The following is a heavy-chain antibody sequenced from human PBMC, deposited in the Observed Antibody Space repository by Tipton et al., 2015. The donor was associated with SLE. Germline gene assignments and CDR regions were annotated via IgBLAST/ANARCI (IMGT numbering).Heavy chain of an antibody. V-gene: IGHV4-59*11. CDR3: ARWIGDLVFHGFWSGYEDYYYGMDV. D-gene: IGHD3-3*01. CDR2: IYYSGST. J-gene: IGHJ6*02. Sequence: TLSLTCTVSGGSISSHYWSWIRQPPGKGLEWIGYIYYSGSTNYNPSLKSRVTISVDTSKNQFSLKLSSVTAADTAVYYCARWIGDLVFHGFWSGYEDYYYGMDVWSQRSTVTVSS. CDR1: GGSISSHY.